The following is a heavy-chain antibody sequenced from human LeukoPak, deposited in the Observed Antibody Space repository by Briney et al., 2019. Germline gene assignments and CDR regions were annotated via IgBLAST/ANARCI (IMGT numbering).Heavy chain of an antibody. V-gene: IGHV4-59*08. CDR1: GGSISSYY. J-gene: IGHJ6*02. Sequence: PSETLSLTCTVSGGSISSYYWSWIRQPPGKGLEWIGYIYYTGVTKYSPSVKSRVTMSVDTSKNQFSLELTSATAADTAVYYCTRHAPVPVLGHGMGVWGQGTTDTVSS. CDR2: IYYTGVT. D-gene: IGHD3-10*01. CDR3: TRHAPVPVLGHGMGV.